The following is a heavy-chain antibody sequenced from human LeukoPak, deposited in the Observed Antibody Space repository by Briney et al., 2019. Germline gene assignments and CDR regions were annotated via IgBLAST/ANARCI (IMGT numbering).Heavy chain of an antibody. CDR1: GGSFSGYY. J-gene: IGHJ6*03. CDR2: INHSGST. V-gene: IGHV4-34*01. Sequence: SETLSLTCAVYGGSFSGYYWSWIRQPPGKGLEWIGEINHSGSTNYNPSLKSRVTISVDTSKNQFSLRLSSVTAADTAVYYCARGENRLRPHRYYYMDVWGKGTTVTVSS. CDR3: ARGENRLRPHRYYYMDV. D-gene: IGHD1-14*01.